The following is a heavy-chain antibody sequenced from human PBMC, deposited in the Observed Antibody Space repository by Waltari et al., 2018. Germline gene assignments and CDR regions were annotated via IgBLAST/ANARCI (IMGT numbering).Heavy chain of an antibody. CDR2: IYQSGST. CDR1: GGSISSGGYS. J-gene: IGHJ4*02. Sequence: QLQLQESGSGLVKPSQTLSLTCAVSGGSISSGGYSWSWIRQPPGKGLEWIGYIYQSGSTYYNPSLKSRVTISVDRSKNQFSLKLSSVTAADTAVYYCARWGGCSSTSCYNAHFDYWGQGTLVTVSS. D-gene: IGHD2-2*02. V-gene: IGHV4-30-2*01. CDR3: ARWGGCSSTSCYNAHFDY.